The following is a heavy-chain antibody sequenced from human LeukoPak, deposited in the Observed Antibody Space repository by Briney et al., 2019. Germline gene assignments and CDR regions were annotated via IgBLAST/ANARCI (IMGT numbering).Heavy chain of an antibody. CDR3: ARLSGTAGTTSRVLDY. V-gene: IGHV3-23*01. D-gene: IGHD1-1*01. J-gene: IGHJ4*02. Sequence: GGSLRLSRAASGFTFTTYAIIWVRQAPGKGLEWVSAISGRGDATYYADSVKGRFTVSRDNSKNTLYLQMNSLRAEDTAVFYCARLSGTAGTTSRVLDYWGQGTLVTVSS. CDR1: GFTFTTYA. CDR2: ISGRGDAT.